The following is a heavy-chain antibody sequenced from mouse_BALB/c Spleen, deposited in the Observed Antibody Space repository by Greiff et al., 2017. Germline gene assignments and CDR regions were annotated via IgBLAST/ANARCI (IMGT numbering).Heavy chain of an antibody. CDR2: ISSGGSYT. V-gene: IGHV5-6-4*01. CDR1: GFTFSSYT. J-gene: IGHJ4*01. Sequence: EVKLMESGGGLVKPGGSLKLSCAASGFTFSSYTMSWVRQTPEKRLEWVATISSGGSYTYYPDSVKGRFTISRDNAKNTLYLQMSSLKSEDTAMYYCTRDRPGDYWGQGTSVTVSS. CDR3: TRDRPGDY.